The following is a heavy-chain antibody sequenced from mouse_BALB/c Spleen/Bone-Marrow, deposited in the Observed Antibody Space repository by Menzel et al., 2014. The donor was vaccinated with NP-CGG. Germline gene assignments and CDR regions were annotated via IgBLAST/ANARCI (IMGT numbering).Heavy chain of an antibody. CDR1: GYSFTGYF. Sequence: VQLKDSGPELVKPGASVKISCKPSGYSFTGYFIHWVKQSHVKSLEWIGHINPYSGATNYNQNFKDKASLTVDKSSSTAYTELNSLTSEDSAVDYWERRRGNYEVEDWGKGTAVTVSS. CDR3: ERRRGNYEVED. V-gene: IGHV1-42*01. CDR2: INPYSGAT. D-gene: IGHD2-1*01. J-gene: IGHJ4*01.